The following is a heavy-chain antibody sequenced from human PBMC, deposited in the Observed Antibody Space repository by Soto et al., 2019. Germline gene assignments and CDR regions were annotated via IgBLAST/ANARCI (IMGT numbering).Heavy chain of an antibody. CDR3: AKDRGEYGMDV. D-gene: IGHD3-3*01. J-gene: IGHJ6*02. CDR1: GFTFSIYA. V-gene: IGHV3-23*01. CDR2: ISGSGGST. Sequence: EVQLLESGGNLVQPGGSLRISCAASGFTFSIYAMSWVRQARGKGLEWVSVISGSGGSTYYADSVKGRFTISRDNSKSTLYLQLNSLRAEDTAVYYCAKDRGEYGMDVWGQGTTVTVSS.